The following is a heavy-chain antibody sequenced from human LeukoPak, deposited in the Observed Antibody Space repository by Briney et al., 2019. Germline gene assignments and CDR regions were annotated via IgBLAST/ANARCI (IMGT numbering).Heavy chain of an antibody. CDR1: GGSIRNYY. CDR3: ARWYSHGRYFDY. J-gene: IGHJ4*02. CDR2: TSDSGGHT. Sequence: ETLSLTCTVSGGSIRNYYWNWIRQPPGKGLEWIGYTSDSGGHTDYKPSLKSRVTISADTSKNQLSLKLTSATTADTAVYYCARWYSHGRYFDYWGQGALVTVSS. V-gene: IGHV4-59*01. D-gene: IGHD1-26*01.